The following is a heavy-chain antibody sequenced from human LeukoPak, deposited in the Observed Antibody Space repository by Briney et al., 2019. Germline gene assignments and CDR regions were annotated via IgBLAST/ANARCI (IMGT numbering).Heavy chain of an antibody. Sequence: GGSLRLSCAASGFTFDDYAMHWVRQAPGKGLEWVSLISGDGSRTFYADSVKGRFTISRDNSKNSLYLQMNSLRTEDTALYFCEKAFRGVIFDSLVDYWGKGPLAPVSS. CDR3: EKAFRGVIFDSLVDY. CDR1: GFTFDDYA. V-gene: IGHV3-43*02. D-gene: IGHD3-10*01. J-gene: IGHJ4*02. CDR2: ISGDGSRT.